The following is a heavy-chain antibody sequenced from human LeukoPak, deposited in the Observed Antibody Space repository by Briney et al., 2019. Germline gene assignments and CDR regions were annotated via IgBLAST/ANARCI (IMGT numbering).Heavy chain of an antibody. J-gene: IGHJ4*02. CDR1: GFTFSRCA. CDR3: VKDANYFDSGSYMVPFDS. D-gene: IGHD3-22*01. V-gene: IGHV3-23*01. Sequence: GGSLRLSCAASGFTFSRCAMGWVRQIPGKGLEWVAGFGGSDGKTYYADPVKGRFNISRDNSKNSLYLQLNSLRSDDTAIYYCVKDANYFDSGSYMVPFDSWGQGTLVTVSS. CDR2: FGGSDGKT.